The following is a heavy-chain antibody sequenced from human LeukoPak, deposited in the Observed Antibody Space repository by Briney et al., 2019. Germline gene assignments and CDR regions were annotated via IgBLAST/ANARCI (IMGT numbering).Heavy chain of an antibody. V-gene: IGHV5-51*01. CDR3: TRLRYQLLSDGDEGDY. Sequence: GESLKISCKGSGYSFTSYWIGWVRQMPGKGLEWMGIIYHGDSDTRYSPSFQGQVTISADKSISTAYLEWSSLKASDTAMYYCTRLRYQLLSDGDEGDYWGQGTLVTVSS. J-gene: IGHJ4*02. D-gene: IGHD2-2*01. CDR2: IYHGDSDT. CDR1: GYSFTSYW.